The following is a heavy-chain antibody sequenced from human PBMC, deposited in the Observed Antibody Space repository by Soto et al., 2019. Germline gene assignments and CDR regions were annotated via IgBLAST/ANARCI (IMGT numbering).Heavy chain of an antibody. D-gene: IGHD3-3*01. CDR3: VKDRRYYDFWGGYYAYGMDV. Sequence: PGGSLRLSCSASGFTFSSYAMHWGRQPPGNGLEYVSAISSNGASTYYAASVKGRFNISIDNSQNTLYLQMSSMRAEDTAVYYCVKDRRYYDFWGGYYAYGMDVWGQGTTVTVSS. V-gene: IGHV3-64D*06. CDR1: GFTFSSYA. CDR2: ISSNGAST. J-gene: IGHJ6*02.